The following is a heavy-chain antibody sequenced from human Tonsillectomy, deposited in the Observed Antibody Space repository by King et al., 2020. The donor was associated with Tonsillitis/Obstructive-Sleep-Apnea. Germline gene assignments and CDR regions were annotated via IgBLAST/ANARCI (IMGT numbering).Heavy chain of an antibody. V-gene: IGHV2-26*01. CDR3: ARIRPGIDSNNYGVKWWYMDV. D-gene: IGHD4-23*01. CDR2: IFSNDEK. CDR1: GFSLSNARMG. J-gene: IGHJ6*03. Sequence: VTLKESGPVLVKPTETLTLTCTVSGFSLSNARMGVSWIRQPPGKALEWLAHIFSNDEKSYSTSLKSRLTISKDTSKSQVVLTMTSMDPVDTATYSCARIRPGIDSNNYGVKWWYMDVWGKGTTVTVSS.